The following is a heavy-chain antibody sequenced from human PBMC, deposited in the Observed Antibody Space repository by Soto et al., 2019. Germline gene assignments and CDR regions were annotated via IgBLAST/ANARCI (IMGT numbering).Heavy chain of an antibody. CDR2: MDPNSGNT. CDR1: GYTFTSYD. CDR3: ARDSYSSSSSDFDY. V-gene: IGHV1-8*01. D-gene: IGHD6-6*01. J-gene: IGHJ4*02. Sequence: QVQLVQSGAEVKKPGASVKVSCKASGYTFTSYDINWVRQATGQGLEWMGWMDPNSGNTGYAHKFQGRVTMTRNTSISTAYMELSSLRSEDTAVYYCARDSYSSSSSDFDYWGQGTLVTVSS.